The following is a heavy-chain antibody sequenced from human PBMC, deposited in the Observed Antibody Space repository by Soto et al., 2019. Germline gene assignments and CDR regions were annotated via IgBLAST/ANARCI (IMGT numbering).Heavy chain of an antibody. CDR2: IYYSGST. CDR3: AREYGIAVANGRIDP. Sequence: QVQLQESGPGLVKPSQTLSLTCTVSGGSISSGGYYWSWIRQHPGKGLEWIGYIYYSGSTHYNPSLKSRVTISVDTSKNQFSLKLSSVTAADTAVYYCAREYGIAVANGRIDPWGQGTLVTVSS. CDR1: GGSISSGGYY. J-gene: IGHJ5*02. D-gene: IGHD6-19*01. V-gene: IGHV4-31*03.